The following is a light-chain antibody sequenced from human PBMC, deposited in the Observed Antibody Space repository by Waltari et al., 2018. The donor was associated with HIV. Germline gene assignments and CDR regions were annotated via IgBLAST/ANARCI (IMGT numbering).Light chain of an antibody. Sequence: DIQMTQSPSSLSASVGDRVTITCQASQDITNYLNWYQQRPGKAPKLLIFDASNLETGVPSRFSGGGSGTNFTFTITNLQPEDFAAYFCQQYDNLPITFGQGTRLETK. CDR1: QDITNY. CDR2: DAS. V-gene: IGKV1-33*01. J-gene: IGKJ5*01. CDR3: QQYDNLPIT.